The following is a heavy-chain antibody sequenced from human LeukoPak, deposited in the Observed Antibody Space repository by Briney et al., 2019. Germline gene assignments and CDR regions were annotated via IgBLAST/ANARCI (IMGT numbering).Heavy chain of an antibody. V-gene: IGHV1-69*06. D-gene: IGHD6-19*01. CDR3: ARADGIAVAGIYYYYGMDV. CDR2: IIPIFGTA. J-gene: IGHJ6*04. CDR1: GGTFSSYA. Sequence: SVKVSCKASGGTFSSYAISWVRQAPGQGLEWMGGIIPIFGTANYAQKFQGRVTITADKSTSTAYMELSSLRSEDTAVYYCARADGIAVAGIYYYYGMDVWGKGTTVTASS.